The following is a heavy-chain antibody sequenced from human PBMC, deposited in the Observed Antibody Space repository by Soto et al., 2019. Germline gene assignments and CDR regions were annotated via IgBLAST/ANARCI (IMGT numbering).Heavy chain of an antibody. CDR1: GYXFTSYL. CDR2: IYPGDSDT. CDR3: VSKNTRIP. D-gene: IGHD2-15*01. J-gene: IGHJ5*02. Sequence: EXLKICCKCSGYXFTSYLLGWVRQMPGKGLEWMGIIYPGDSDTRYSPSFQGQVTISADKSISTAYLQWSSLKASDTAMYYCVSKNTRIPWGQGTLGTVSS. V-gene: IGHV5-51*01.